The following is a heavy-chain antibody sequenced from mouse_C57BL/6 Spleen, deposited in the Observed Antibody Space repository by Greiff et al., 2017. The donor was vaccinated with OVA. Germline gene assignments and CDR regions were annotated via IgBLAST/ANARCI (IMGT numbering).Heavy chain of an antibody. CDR1: GYTFTDYY. CDR2: INPNNGGT. CDR3: AKHHYYGSSWGYFDV. V-gene: IGHV1-26*01. J-gene: IGHJ1*03. D-gene: IGHD1-1*01. Sequence: EVQLQQSGPELVKPGASVKISCKASGYTFTDYYMNWVKQSHGKSLEWIGDINPNNGGTSYNQKFKGKATLTVDKFSSTAYMELRSLTSEDSAVYYCAKHHYYGSSWGYFDVWGTGTTVTVSS.